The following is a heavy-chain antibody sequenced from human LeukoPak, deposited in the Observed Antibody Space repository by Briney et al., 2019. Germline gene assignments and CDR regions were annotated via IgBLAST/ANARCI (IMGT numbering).Heavy chain of an antibody. Sequence: ASVKVSCKASGYRFTADYMQWVRQAPGQGLEWMGRINPNTGDTKFAEKFQGRVTMTRDTSTSTVYMELSSLRSEDTAVYYCARASRKVITRYYFDYWGQGTLVTISS. CDR3: ARASRKVITRYYFDY. CDR1: GYRFTADY. J-gene: IGHJ4*02. CDR2: INPNTGDT. D-gene: IGHD3-22*01. V-gene: IGHV1-2*06.